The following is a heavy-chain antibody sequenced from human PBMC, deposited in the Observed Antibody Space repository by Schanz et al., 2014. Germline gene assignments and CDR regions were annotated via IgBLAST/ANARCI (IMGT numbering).Heavy chain of an antibody. J-gene: IGHJ4*02. D-gene: IGHD5-18*01. CDR1: GFIFSDYY. V-gene: IGHV3-11*01. CDR2: ISSGGTTT. Sequence: QVQLVESGGGLVKPGGSLRLSCAASGFIFSDYYMAWIRQAPGKGPEYVSYISSGGTTTYHSDSVKGRFTISRDNSKNSLYLQMNSLRAEDTAVYYCVRVSFADTRLYRGMDREIDYWGQGTLVTVSS. CDR3: VRVSFADTRLYRGMDREIDY.